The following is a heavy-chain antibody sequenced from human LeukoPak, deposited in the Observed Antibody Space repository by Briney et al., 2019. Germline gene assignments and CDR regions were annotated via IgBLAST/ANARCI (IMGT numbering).Heavy chain of an antibody. CDR1: GGSISSGGYY. D-gene: IGHD2-2*01. Sequence: SETLSLTCTVSGGSISSGGYYRSWIRQHPGKGLEWIGYIYYSGSTYYNPSLKSRVTISVDTSKNQFSLKLSSVTAADTAVYYCARDQQAAAIDYYYYYGMDVWGQGTTVTVSS. CDR2: IYYSGST. J-gene: IGHJ6*02. CDR3: ARDQQAAAIDYYYYYGMDV. V-gene: IGHV4-31*03.